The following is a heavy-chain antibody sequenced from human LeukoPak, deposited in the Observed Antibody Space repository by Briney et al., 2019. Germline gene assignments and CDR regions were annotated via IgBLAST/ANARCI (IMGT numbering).Heavy chain of an antibody. CDR2: MNPNSGNT. J-gene: IGHJ4*02. CDR1: GYTFTSYD. D-gene: IGHD2/OR15-2a*01. CDR3: ARGSTLDHFDY. V-gene: IGHV1-8*01. Sequence: ASVKVSCKASGYTFTSYDINWVRQAPGQGLEWMGWMNPNSGNTGYAQKFQGRVTMTRNTSKSTAYMELSSLRSEDTAVYYCARGSTLDHFDYWGQGTLITVSS.